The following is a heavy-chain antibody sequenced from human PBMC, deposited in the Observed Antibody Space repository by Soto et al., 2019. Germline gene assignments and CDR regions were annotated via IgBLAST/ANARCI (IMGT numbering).Heavy chain of an antibody. J-gene: IGHJ4*02. CDR3: ARTLYSYGPRFDY. CDR1: GGSISSYY. CDR2: IYYSGST. Sequence: PSETLYLTCTVYGGSISSYYWSWIGQPPGKGLEWIGYIYYSGSTNYNPSLKSRVTISVDTSKNQFSLKLSSVTAADTAVYYCARTLYSYGPRFDYCGQGTLVTVSS. D-gene: IGHD5-18*01. V-gene: IGHV4-59*01.